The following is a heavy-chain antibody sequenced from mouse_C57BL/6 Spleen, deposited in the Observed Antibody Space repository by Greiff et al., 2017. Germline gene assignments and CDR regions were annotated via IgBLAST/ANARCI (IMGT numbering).Heavy chain of an antibody. CDR3: ARSYDYDRTWFAY. D-gene: IGHD2-4*01. J-gene: IGHJ3*01. CDR2: IYPGSGNT. Sequence: VKLQESGAELVRPGASVKLSCKASGYTFTDYYINWVKQRPGQGLEWIARIYPGSGNTYYNEKFKGKATLTAEKSSSTAYMQLSSLTSEDSAVYFCARSYDYDRTWFAYWGQGTLVTVSA. CDR1: GYTFTDYY. V-gene: IGHV1-76*01.